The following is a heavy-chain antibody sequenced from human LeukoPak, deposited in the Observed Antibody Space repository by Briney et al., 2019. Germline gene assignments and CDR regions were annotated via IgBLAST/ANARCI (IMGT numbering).Heavy chain of an antibody. D-gene: IGHD3-16*01. CDR3: ARGLDWGY. V-gene: IGHV3-23*01. CDR2: ISGSGGST. J-gene: IGHJ4*02. Sequence: PGGSLRLSCAASGFTFSSYGMSWVRQAPGKGLEWVSAISGSGGSTYYADSMKGRFTISRDNAKNSLYLQMNSLRAEDTAVYYCARGLDWGYWGQGTLVTVSS. CDR1: GFTFSSYG.